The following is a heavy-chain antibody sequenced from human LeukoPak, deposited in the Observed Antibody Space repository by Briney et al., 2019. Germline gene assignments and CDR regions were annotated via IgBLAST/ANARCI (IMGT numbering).Heavy chain of an antibody. CDR3: ARQTWGDHDAFDI. CDR1: GGSISSYY. D-gene: IGHD2-21*02. J-gene: IGHJ3*02. CDR2: IYYSGST. Sequence: SETLSLTCTVSGGSISSYYWSWIRQPPGKGLEWIGYIYYSGSTNYNPSLKSRVTISVDTSKNQFSLKLSSVTAADTAVYYCARQTWGDHDAFDIWGQGTMVTVSS. V-gene: IGHV4-59*01.